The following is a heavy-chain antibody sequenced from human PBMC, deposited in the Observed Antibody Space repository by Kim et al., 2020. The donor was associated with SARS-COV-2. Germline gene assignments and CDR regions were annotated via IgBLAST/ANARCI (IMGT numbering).Heavy chain of an antibody. CDR1: GGTFNSYA. V-gene: IGHV1-69*06. CDR2: MIPIFGTS. D-gene: IGHD3-16*01. J-gene: IGHJ4*02. CDR3: ATTAFGGSNSRYYFDF. Sequence: SVKVSCKASGGTFNSYAISWVRQAPGQGLEWMGGMIPIFGTSRYAQKFQGRVTITADKFTSTAYMDVTSLTSEDTAVYYCATTAFGGSNSRYYFDFWGQGARVTDSS.